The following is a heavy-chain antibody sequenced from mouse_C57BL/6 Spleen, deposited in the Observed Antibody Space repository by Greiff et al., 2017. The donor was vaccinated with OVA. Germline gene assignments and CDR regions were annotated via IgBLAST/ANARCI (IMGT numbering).Heavy chain of an antibody. CDR1: GFTFSDYG. CDR2: ISSGSSTI. Sequence: EVKLVESGGGLVKPGGSLKLSCAASGFTFSDYGMHWVRQAPEKGLEWVAYISSGSSTIYYADTVKGRFTISRDNAKNTLFLQMTSLRSEDTAMYYCASVTTYYYAMDYWGQGTSVTVSS. CDR3: ASVTTYYYAMDY. D-gene: IGHD2-1*01. J-gene: IGHJ4*01. V-gene: IGHV5-17*01.